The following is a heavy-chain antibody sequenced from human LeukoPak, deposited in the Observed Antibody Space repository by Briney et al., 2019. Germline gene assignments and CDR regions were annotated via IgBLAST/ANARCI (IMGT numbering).Heavy chain of an antibody. CDR3: ARDQDGFSYGLQFDY. Sequence: ASVKVSCKPSGYTFTGYYMHWVRQAPGQGLEWMGRINPNSGGTNYAQKFQGRVTMTRDTSISTAYMELSRLRSDDTAVYSCARDQDGFSYGLQFDYWGQGTLVTVSS. V-gene: IGHV1-2*06. CDR1: GYTFTGYY. J-gene: IGHJ4*02. D-gene: IGHD5-18*01. CDR2: INPNSGGT.